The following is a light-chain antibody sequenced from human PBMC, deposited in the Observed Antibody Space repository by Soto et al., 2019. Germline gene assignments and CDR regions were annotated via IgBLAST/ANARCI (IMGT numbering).Light chain of an antibody. CDR1: QNILYSSNNKNY. CDR2: WAS. V-gene: IGKV4-1*01. Sequence: DIVMTQSPDSLAVSLGERATINCRSSQNILYSSNNKNYLAWYQQKPGQPPKLLIYWASTRESGVPDRFSGSGSGTDFTLAISSLQAEDVAVYYCQQYYTVPVTFCPGTKVDIK. CDR3: QQYYTVPVT. J-gene: IGKJ3*01.